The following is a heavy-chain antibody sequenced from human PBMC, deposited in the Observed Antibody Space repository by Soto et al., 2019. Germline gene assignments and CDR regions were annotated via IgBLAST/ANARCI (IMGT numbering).Heavy chain of an antibody. CDR1: GFTFSISD. J-gene: IGHJ6*04. CDR3: ARVPPPLARPYYYYCMDV. D-gene: IGHD6-6*01. Sequence: PGGSLSLACAASGFTFSISDMHGSRKATGKGLEWVSAIGTAGDTYYPGSVMGRFTISRENAKNSLYLQMNSLRAEDTAVYYCARVPPPLARPYYYYCMDVWGKGTTVTVSS. CDR2: IGTAGDT. V-gene: IGHV3-13*01.